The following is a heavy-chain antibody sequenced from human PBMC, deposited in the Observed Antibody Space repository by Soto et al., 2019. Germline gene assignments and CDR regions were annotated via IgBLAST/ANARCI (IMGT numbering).Heavy chain of an antibody. CDR1: GGSVSSGSYY. D-gene: IGHD6-13*01. J-gene: IGHJ5*02. CDR2: IYYSGST. CDR3: ARTSYTSSRGNCLDP. Sequence: DTLSLTCTVSGGSVSSGSYYWSWIRQPPGKGLEWIGYIYYSGSTNYNPSLKSRVTISVDTSKNQFSLKLSSVTAADTAVYYCARTSYTSSRGNCLDPWGQGTLVTVSS. V-gene: IGHV4-61*01.